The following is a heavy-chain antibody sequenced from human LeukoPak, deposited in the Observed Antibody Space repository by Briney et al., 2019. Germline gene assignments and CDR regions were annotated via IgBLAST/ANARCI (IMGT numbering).Heavy chain of an antibody. CDR1: GYTFTSYG. V-gene: IGHV1-18*01. D-gene: IGHD3-16*01. J-gene: IGHJ4*02. Sequence: ASVKVSCKASGYTFTSYGISWVRQAPGQGLEWMGWISAYNGNTNYAQKLQGGVTMTRDTSISTAYMELSRLRSDDTAVYYCARDRPPSHGLRGDYFDYWGQGTLVTVSS. CDR2: ISAYNGNT. CDR3: ARDRPPSHGLRGDYFDY.